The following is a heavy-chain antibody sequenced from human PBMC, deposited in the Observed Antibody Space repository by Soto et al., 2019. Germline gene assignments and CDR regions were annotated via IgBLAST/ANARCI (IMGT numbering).Heavy chain of an antibody. D-gene: IGHD2-21*02. J-gene: IGHJ6*02. V-gene: IGHV3-11*04. CDR2: IRTSGSTI. CDR1: GFTFSDFY. CDR3: ARWPYCGGDCFSYYYYGMDV. Sequence: PGGSLRLSCAASGFTFSDFYMTWIRQAPGKGLEWLSYIRTSGSTIYYADSVQGRFTISRYNAKNSLYLQMNSLRAEDTAVYYCARWPYCGGDCFSYYYYGMDVWGQGTTVTVSS.